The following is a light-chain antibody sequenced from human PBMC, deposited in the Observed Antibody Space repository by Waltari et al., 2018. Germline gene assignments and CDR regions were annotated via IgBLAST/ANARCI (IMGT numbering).Light chain of an antibody. CDR3: QQYSSYPLT. CDR1: QDISDF. CDR2: AAS. V-gene: IGKV1-16*02. J-gene: IGKJ4*01. Sequence: DIQMTQSPSSLSASVGDRVTITCRASQDISDFLAWFQQKPGKDPKSLIYAASSLQSGVPSKFSGSGSGTDFTLTISSLQAEDFATYYCQQYSSYPLTFGGGTKVEIK.